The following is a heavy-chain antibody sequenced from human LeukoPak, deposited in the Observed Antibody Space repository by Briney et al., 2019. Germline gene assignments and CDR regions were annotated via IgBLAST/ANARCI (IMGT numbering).Heavy chain of an antibody. Sequence: GGSLRLSCAASGFTFSSYAMHWVRQAPGKGLEWVAFIRYDGSNKYYADSVKGRLTIPRDNSKNTLYLQMNSLRAEDTAVYYCAKDACPYVAYYYYMDVWGKGTTVTISS. CDR2: IRYDGSNK. CDR3: AKDACPYVAYYYYMDV. J-gene: IGHJ6*03. V-gene: IGHV3-30*02. CDR1: GFTFSSYA. D-gene: IGHD3-16*01.